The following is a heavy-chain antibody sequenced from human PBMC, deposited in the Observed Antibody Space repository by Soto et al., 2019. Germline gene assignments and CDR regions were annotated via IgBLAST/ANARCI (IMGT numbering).Heavy chain of an antibody. Sequence: EVQLVESGGGLVQPGGSLRLSCAASGFTVSSNYMSWVRQAPGKGLEWVSVIYSGGSTYYADSVKGRFTISRDNSKNTPYLQMNSLIAEDTAVYYCARMGDSSGYSGWFDPWGQGTLVTVSS. D-gene: IGHD3-22*01. V-gene: IGHV3-66*01. CDR1: GFTVSSNY. J-gene: IGHJ5*02. CDR3: ARMGDSSGYSGWFDP. CDR2: IYSGGST.